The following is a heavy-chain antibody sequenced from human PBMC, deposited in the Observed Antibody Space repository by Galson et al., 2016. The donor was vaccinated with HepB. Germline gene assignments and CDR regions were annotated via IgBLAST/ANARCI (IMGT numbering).Heavy chain of an antibody. D-gene: IGHD6-19*01. J-gene: IGHJ3*01. CDR1: GFTFSNYA. V-gene: IGHV3-30-3*01. Sequence: SLRLSCAASGFTFSNYAMRWVRQAPGKGLEWVAFISYDGNNKDYTSPVKGRFTISRDNAKNSLFLQMNSMRAEDTALYYCVGASDSSGWFPSFDAFDLWGQGTMVTVSS. CDR2: ISYDGNNK. CDR3: VGASDSSGWFPSFDAFDL.